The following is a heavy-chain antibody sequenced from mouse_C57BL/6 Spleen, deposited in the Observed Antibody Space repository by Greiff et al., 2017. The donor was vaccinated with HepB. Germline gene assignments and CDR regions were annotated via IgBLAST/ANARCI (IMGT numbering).Heavy chain of an antibody. CDR1: GYTFTGYW. J-gene: IGHJ1*03. CDR2: ILPGSGST. D-gene: IGHD2-4*01. CDR3: ARAIYYDYEGRFWYFDV. V-gene: IGHV1-9*01. Sequence: VQLQQSGAELMKPGASVKLSCKATGYTFTGYWIEWVKQRPGHGLEWIGEILPGSGSTNYNEKFKGKATFTADTSSNTAYMQLSSLTTEDSAIYYCARAIYYDYEGRFWYFDVWGTGTTVTVSS.